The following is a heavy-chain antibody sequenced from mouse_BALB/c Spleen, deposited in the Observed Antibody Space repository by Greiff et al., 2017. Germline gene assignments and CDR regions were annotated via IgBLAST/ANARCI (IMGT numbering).Heavy chain of an antibody. CDR1: GYTFTDYN. Sequence: EVQLVESGPELVKPGASVKIPCKASGYTFTDYNMDWVKQSHGKSLEWIGDINPNNGGTIYNQKFKGKATLTVDKSSSTAYMELRSLTSEDTAVYYCARREETARAIFDYWGQGTTLTVSS. V-gene: IGHV1-18*01. J-gene: IGHJ2*01. CDR2: INPNNGGT. CDR3: ARREETARAIFDY. D-gene: IGHD3-1*01.